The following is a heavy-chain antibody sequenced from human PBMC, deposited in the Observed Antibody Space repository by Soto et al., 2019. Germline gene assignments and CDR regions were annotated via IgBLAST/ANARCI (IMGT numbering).Heavy chain of an antibody. CDR3: ARGADYFDY. J-gene: IGHJ4*02. CDR2: IYDGGST. V-gene: IGHV4-59*08. Sequence: QVQLQESGPGLVKPSETLSLTCTVSGGSISTSYWSWIRQSPVKGLEWIGYIYDGGSTNYNPSLKSRVIISLDTSKSQFSRKLVSMTAADTAVYYCARGADYFDYWGQGTLVTVSS. CDR1: GGSISTSY.